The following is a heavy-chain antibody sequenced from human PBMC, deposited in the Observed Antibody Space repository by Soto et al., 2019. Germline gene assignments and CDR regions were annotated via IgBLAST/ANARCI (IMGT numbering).Heavy chain of an antibody. Sequence: EVQLVESGGGLVQPGGSLKLSCAASGFTFSGSAMHWVRQASGKGLEWVGRIRSKANSYATAYAASVKGRFTISRDDSKNTAYLQMNRLKTEDTAVYYCTRPRDYCSGGSCYTPDFDYWGQGTLVTVSS. V-gene: IGHV3-73*02. D-gene: IGHD2-15*01. CDR1: GFTFSGSA. CDR3: TRPRDYCSGGSCYTPDFDY. J-gene: IGHJ4*02. CDR2: IRSKANSYAT.